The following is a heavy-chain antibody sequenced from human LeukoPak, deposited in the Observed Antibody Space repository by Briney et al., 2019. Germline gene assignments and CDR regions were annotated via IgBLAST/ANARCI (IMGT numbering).Heavy chain of an antibody. V-gene: IGHV1-24*01. CDR1: GYTFTGYY. CDR3: ATASSVVAATPHLNY. J-gene: IGHJ4*02. CDR2: FDPEDGET. D-gene: IGHD2-15*01. Sequence: ASVKVSCKASGYTFTGYYMHWVRQAPGKGLEWMGGFDPEDGETIYAQKFQGRVTMTEDTSTDTAYMELSSLRSEDTAVYYCATASSVVAATPHLNYWGQGTLVTVSS.